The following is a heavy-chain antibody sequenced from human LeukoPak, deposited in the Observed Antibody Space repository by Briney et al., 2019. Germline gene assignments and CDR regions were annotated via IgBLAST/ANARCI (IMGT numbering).Heavy chain of an antibody. CDR2: IYTSGST. J-gene: IGHJ5*02. Sequence: PSEPLSLTCTVSGGSVSHYYWAWIRPPPGKELAWIGYIYTSGSTKYNPSLKSRVTISVDKSNNQFSLKVRSVTAADTAVYYCARQVFEFWSGEGTWFDPWGQGTLVTVSS. CDR1: GGSVSHYY. CDR3: ARQVFEFWSGEGTWFDP. V-gene: IGHV4-4*09. D-gene: IGHD3-3*01.